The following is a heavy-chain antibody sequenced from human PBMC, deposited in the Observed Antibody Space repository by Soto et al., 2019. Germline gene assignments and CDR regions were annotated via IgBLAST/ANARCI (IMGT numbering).Heavy chain of an antibody. CDR3: ASGTRATQYYFYFHGMDV. CDR2: ISHSGTT. J-gene: IGHJ6*02. V-gene: IGHV4-59*11. D-gene: IGHD1-26*01. Sequence: PSETLSLTCTVSGGSINSHYWSWSRQPPGKGLEWIGYISHSGTTSYNPSLKSRLTISLNTSKNQFSLKLRSVTAADTAVYYCASGTRATQYYFYFHGMDVWGQGTTVTVSS. CDR1: GGSINSHY.